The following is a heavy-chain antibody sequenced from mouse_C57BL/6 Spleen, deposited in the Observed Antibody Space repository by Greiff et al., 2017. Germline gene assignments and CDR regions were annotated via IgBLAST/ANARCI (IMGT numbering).Heavy chain of an antibody. J-gene: IGHJ1*03. V-gene: IGHV2-2*01. CDR3: ARGPYYDGSSWYFDV. D-gene: IGHD1-1*01. CDR2: IWSGGGT. Sequence: QVQLKQSGPGLVQPSQSLSITCTVSGFSLTSYGVHWVRQSPGKGLEWLGVIWSGGGTAYNAAFISRLSISKDNTKSQVFFKKNSLQADDTAIYYCARGPYYDGSSWYFDVWGTGTTVTVSS. CDR1: GFSLTSYG.